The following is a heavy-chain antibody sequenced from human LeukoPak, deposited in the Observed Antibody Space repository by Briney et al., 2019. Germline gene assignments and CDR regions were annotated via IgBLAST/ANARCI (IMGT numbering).Heavy chain of an antibody. CDR2: IYHSGST. J-gene: IGHJ1*01. V-gene: IGHV4-4*02. D-gene: IGHD2-21*01. Sequence: PSETLSLTCAVSGDSFSSNNWWSWVRQPPGKGLEWLGEIYHSGSTKYNPSLKSRITISVDKSKNQFSLNLRSVTAADTAVYYCARAPDGVIEYFQYWGQGTLVTVSS. CDR3: ARAPDGVIEYFQY. CDR1: GDSFSSNNW.